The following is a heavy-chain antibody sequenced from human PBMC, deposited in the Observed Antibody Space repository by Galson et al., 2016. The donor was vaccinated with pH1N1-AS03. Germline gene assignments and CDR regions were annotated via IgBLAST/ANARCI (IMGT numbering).Heavy chain of an antibody. CDR2: IYHSGST. J-gene: IGHJ4*02. V-gene: IGHV4-38-2*01. D-gene: IGHD6-13*01. Sequence: SETLSLTCAVSGYSISSGYCWGWIRQPPGKGLEWIGSIYHSGSTYYNPSLKSRVTISIDTSKNQFSLKLSSVTAADTAVYYCARSDRVLTAASTMPEGGDYWGQGTLVAVSS. CDR1: GYSISSGYC. CDR3: ARSDRVLTAASTMPEGGDY.